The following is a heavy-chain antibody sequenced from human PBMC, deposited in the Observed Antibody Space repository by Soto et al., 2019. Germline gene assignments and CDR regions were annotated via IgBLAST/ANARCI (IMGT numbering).Heavy chain of an antibody. J-gene: IGHJ6*02. CDR3: AKDIRKGRYSSGWYGSVVESYYYYGMDV. Sequence: PGGSLRLSCAASGFTFDDYAMHWVRQAPGKGLEWVSGISWNRGSIGYADSVKGRFTISRDNAKNSLYLQMNSLRAEDTALYYCAKDIRKGRYSSGWYGSVVESYYYYGMDVWGQGTTVTVSS. D-gene: IGHD6-19*01. CDR1: GFTFDDYA. CDR2: ISWNRGSI. V-gene: IGHV3-9*01.